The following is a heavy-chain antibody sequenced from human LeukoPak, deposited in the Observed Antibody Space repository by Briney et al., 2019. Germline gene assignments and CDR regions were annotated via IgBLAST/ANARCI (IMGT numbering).Heavy chain of an antibody. CDR1: GGSISSGSYY. CDR3: ARDQYYYDLYAFDI. Sequence: TLSLTCTVSGGSISSGSYYWSWIRQPAGKGLEWIGRIYTSGSTNYNPSLKSRVTISVDTSKNQFSLKLSSVTAADTAVYYCARDQYYYDLYAFDIWGQGTMVTVSS. CDR2: IYTSGST. J-gene: IGHJ3*02. V-gene: IGHV4-61*02. D-gene: IGHD3-22*01.